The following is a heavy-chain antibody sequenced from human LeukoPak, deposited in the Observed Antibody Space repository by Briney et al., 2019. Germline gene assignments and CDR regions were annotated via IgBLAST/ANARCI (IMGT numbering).Heavy chain of an antibody. V-gene: IGHV3-23*01. Sequence: GASLRLSCAASGFTFSSYAMSWVRQAPGKGLEWVSAISGIGGSTYYADSVKGRFTISRDNSKNTLYLQMNSLRAEDTAVYYCAKRPAGVVIVYYFDYWGQGTLVTVSS. J-gene: IGHJ4*02. CDR1: GFTFSSYA. CDR3: AKRPAGVVIVYYFDY. D-gene: IGHD3-3*01. CDR2: ISGIGGST.